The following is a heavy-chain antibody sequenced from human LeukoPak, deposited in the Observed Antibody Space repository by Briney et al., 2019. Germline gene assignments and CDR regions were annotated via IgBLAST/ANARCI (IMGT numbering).Heavy chain of an antibody. V-gene: IGHV4-59*01. J-gene: IGHJ4*02. CDR3: ARHSFGHLFDN. Sequence: SETLSLTCTVSGDSISSYYWSWIRQPPGKGLEWIGYIYYSGHTNYNPSLKSRVTISLDTSKSQFSLKLSSMTAADTAVYYCARHSFGHLFDNWGQGTLVTVSS. D-gene: IGHD5-18*01. CDR1: GDSISSYY. CDR2: IYYSGHT.